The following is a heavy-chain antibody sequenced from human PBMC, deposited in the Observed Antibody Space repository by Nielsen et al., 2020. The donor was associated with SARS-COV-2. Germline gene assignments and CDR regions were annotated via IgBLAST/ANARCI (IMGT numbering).Heavy chain of an antibody. V-gene: IGHV3-23*01. CDR2: ISASGGST. CDR3: AASKSGYYFDL. CDR1: GFTFTNYG. D-gene: IGHD6-13*01. Sequence: GESLKISCAASGFTFTNYGMTWVRQDPGKGLGWVSTISASGGSTFYTDSVKGRFTISRDSFKNTLYLQMNSLRAEDTAVYYCAASKSGYYFDLWGQGTLVTVSS. J-gene: IGHJ4*02.